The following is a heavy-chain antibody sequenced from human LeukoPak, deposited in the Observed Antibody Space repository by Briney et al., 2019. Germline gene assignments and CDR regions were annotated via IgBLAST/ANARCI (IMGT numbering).Heavy chain of an antibody. J-gene: IGHJ6*04. CDR2: ISGSGGST. V-gene: IGHV3-23*01. D-gene: IGHD1-26*01. CDR3: AKESVDVIVGATSMDV. Sequence: PGGSLRLSCAASGFTFSSYAMSWVRQAPGKGLEWVSAISGSGGSTYYADSVKGRFTISRDNSKNTLYLQMNSLRAEDTAVYYCAKESVDVIVGATSMDVWGKGTTVTVSS. CDR1: GFTFSSYA.